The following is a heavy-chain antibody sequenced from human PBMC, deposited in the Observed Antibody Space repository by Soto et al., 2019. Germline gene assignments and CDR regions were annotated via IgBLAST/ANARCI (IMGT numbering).Heavy chain of an antibody. Sequence: QVQLVQSGAEVKKPGASVKVSCKASGYTFTSYGIGWVRQAPGQGLEWMGWISAYHGNTKYAQKLQGRVTMTTDTSTSTADMELMSLRSDDTAVYYCAREAGAGYSSGWYSFDYWCQGSLVTVSS. CDR1: GYTFTSYG. CDR3: AREAGAGYSSGWYSFDY. D-gene: IGHD6-19*01. CDR2: ISAYHGNT. J-gene: IGHJ4*02. V-gene: IGHV1-18*01.